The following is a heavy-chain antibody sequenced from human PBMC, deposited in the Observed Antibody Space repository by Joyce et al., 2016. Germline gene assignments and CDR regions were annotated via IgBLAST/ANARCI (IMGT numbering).Heavy chain of an antibody. CDR3: ARRDVAVTPISPFDY. Sequence: QLLLQESGSGLVKPSETLSLSCSVSGDSISSTSYYWGWIRQHPGKGLEWIGDIYYGGSTYYNPSLKSRVTISVDTSKNQFSLRLSSVTAADTAISYCARRDVAVTPISPFDYWGQGTLVTVSS. CDR2: IYYGGST. J-gene: IGHJ4*02. D-gene: IGHD2-21*02. CDR1: GDSISSTSYY. V-gene: IGHV4-39*01.